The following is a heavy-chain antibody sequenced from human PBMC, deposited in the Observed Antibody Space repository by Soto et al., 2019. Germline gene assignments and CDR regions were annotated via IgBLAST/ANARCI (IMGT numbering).Heavy chain of an antibody. V-gene: IGHV3-11*01. J-gene: IGHJ5*02. CDR1: GFTFSDYY. CDR3: ARDITMVRGVQNWFDP. CDR2: ISSSGSTI. Sequence: GGSLRLSCAASGFTFSDYYMSWIRQAPGKGLEWVSYISSSGSTIYYADSVKGRFTISRDNAKNSLYLQMNSLRAEDTAVYYCARDITMVRGVQNWFDPWGQGTLVTVSS. D-gene: IGHD3-10*01.